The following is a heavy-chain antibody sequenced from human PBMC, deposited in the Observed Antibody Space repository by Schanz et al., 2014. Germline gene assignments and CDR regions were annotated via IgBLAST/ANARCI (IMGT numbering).Heavy chain of an antibody. V-gene: IGHV3-21*01. CDR3: ARGVRVRGIIIDY. CDR1: GFTFSSYT. Sequence: EVQLVESGGGLVKPGDSLRLSCAASGFTFSSYTMKWVRQAPGKGLEWVSSISSTSTYLYYADSVKGRFTISRDSARNSLSLQMSSLRAEDTAVYYCARGVRVRGIIIDYWGPGTLVTVSS. J-gene: IGHJ4*02. CDR2: ISSTSTYL. D-gene: IGHD3-10*01.